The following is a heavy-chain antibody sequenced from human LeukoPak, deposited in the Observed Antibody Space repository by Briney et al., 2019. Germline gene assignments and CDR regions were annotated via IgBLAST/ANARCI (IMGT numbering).Heavy chain of an antibody. V-gene: IGHV3-30*04. Sequence: GGSLRLSCAASGFTFSSYAMHWVRQAPGKGLEWVAVISYDGSNKYYADSVKGRFTISRDNSKNTLYLQMNSLRAEDTAVYYCARYGSDYYDSSGHFDYWGQRTLVTVSS. CDR3: ARYGSDYYDSSGHFDY. J-gene: IGHJ4*02. CDR1: GFTFSSYA. D-gene: IGHD3-22*01. CDR2: ISYDGSNK.